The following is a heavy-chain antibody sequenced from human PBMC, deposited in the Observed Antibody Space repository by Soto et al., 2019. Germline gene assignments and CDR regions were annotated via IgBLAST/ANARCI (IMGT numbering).Heavy chain of an antibody. CDR3: AGLGRSGYYTDFDY. D-gene: IGHD3-3*01. V-gene: IGHV4-34*01. CDR2: INHSGST. Sequence: QVQLQQWGAGLLKASETLSLTCAVYGGSFSGYYWSWIRQPPGKGLEWIGEINHSGSTNYNPSLKSRVTISVDTSKNQFSLKLSSVTAADTAVYYCAGLGRSGYYTDFDYWGQGTLVTVSS. J-gene: IGHJ4*02. CDR1: GGSFSGYY.